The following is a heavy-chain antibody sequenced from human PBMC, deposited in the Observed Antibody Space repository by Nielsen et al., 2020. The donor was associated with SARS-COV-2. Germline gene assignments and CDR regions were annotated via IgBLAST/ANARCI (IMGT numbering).Heavy chain of an antibody. V-gene: IGHV3-7*05. CDR2: IKQDGSEK. Sequence: GESLKISCAASGFTVSSNYMSWVRQAPGKGLEWVANIKQDGSEKYYVDSVKGRFTISRDNAKNSLYLQMNSLRAEDTAVYYCAKDVLLGYCSGGSCSRGWFDPWGQGTLVTVSS. CDR3: AKDVLLGYCSGGSCSRGWFDP. D-gene: IGHD2-15*01. CDR1: GFTVSSNY. J-gene: IGHJ5*02.